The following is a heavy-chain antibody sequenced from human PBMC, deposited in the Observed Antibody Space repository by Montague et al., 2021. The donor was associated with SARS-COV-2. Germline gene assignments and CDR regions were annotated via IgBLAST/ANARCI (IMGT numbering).Heavy chain of an antibody. Sequence: SLRLSCAGTGFTFSSHWMNWVRQAPGKGLEWVSVIYSGGSSTYYADSVKGRFTISRDNSKNTLYLQMNSLRAEDTAVYYCAKKVFPYDSSGYLFDYWGQGTLVTVSS. CDR1: GFTFSSHW. D-gene: IGHD3-22*01. CDR3: AKKVFPYDSSGYLFDY. J-gene: IGHJ4*02. V-gene: IGHV3-23*03. CDR2: IYSGGSST.